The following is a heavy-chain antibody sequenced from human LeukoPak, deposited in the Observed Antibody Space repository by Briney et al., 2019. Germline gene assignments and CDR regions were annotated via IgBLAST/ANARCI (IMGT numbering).Heavy chain of an antibody. CDR2: INPNSGGT. V-gene: IGHV1-2*02. CDR1: GYTFTGYY. CDR3: AGGTGYSSPFDY. J-gene: IGHJ4*02. D-gene: IGHD6-13*01. Sequence: ASVKVSCKASGYTFTGYYMHWVRQAPGQGLEWMGWINPNSGGTNYAQKFQGRVTMTRDTSISTAYMELSRLRSDGTAVYYCAGGTGYSSPFDYWGQGTLVTVSS.